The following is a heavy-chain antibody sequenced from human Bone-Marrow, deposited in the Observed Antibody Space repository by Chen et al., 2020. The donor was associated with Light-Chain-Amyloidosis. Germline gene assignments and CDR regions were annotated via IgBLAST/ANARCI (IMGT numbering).Heavy chain of an antibody. CDR3: ARRRDGYNFDY. Sequence: EVQLEQSGPEVEKPGESLKISCKGSGYTFPNYWIGWVRQMPGKGLEWMGVIYPDDSDARYSPSVEGQVTISADKSITTAYLQWRSLKASDTAMYYCARRRDGYNFDYWGQGTLVTVSS. V-gene: IGHV5-51*01. CDR2: IYPDDSDA. CDR1: GYTFPNYW. J-gene: IGHJ4*02. D-gene: IGHD5-12*01.